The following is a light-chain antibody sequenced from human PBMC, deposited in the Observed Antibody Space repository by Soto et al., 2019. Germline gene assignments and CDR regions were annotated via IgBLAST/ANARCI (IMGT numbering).Light chain of an antibody. CDR3: LHYGYSPPLYT. J-gene: IGKJ2*01. Sequence: EIVLTQSPGTLSLSPGERATLSCRASQSVRNNFLAWYQQKRGQTPRLLISGVSNRATGIPDRFSGSGSGTDFTLTISRLEPEDFAVYYCLHYGYSPPLYTFGQGTKLEIK. V-gene: IGKV3-20*01. CDR2: GVS. CDR1: QSVRNNF.